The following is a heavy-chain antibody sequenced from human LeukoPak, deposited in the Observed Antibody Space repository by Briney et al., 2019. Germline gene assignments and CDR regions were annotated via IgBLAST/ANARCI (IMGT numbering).Heavy chain of an antibody. D-gene: IGHD2-21*02. Sequence: SETLSLTCSVYSGSFSNYFWSWIRQPPGKGLEWIGEIDDGGNTNYNPSLMSRVIVSMEKSKKQFSLVMRSVTAADTAVYYCARFSRITPGDWEDAFDIWSQGTTVIVSS. J-gene: IGHJ3*02. CDR3: ARFSRITPGDWEDAFDI. CDR2: IDDGGNT. CDR1: SGSFSNYF. V-gene: IGHV4-34*01.